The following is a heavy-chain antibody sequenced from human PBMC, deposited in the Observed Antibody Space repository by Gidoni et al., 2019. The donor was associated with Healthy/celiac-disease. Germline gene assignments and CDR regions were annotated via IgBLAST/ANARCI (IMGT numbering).Heavy chain of an antibody. CDR2: IYTSGST. V-gene: IGHV4-4*07. J-gene: IGHJ3*02. CDR1: GGSISSYY. D-gene: IGHD3-22*01. Sequence: QVQLQESGPGLVKPSETLSLTCTVSGGSISSYYWSWIRQPAGKGLEWIGRIYTSGSTNYNPSLKSRVTMSVDTSKNQFSLKLSSVTAADTAVYYCARDSYYYDSSGYRSGAFDIWGQGTMVTVSS. CDR3: ARDSYYYDSSGYRSGAFDI.